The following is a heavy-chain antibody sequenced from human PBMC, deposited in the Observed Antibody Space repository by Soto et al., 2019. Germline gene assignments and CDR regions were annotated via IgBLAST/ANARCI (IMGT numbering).Heavy chain of an antibody. J-gene: IGHJ4*01. CDR2: IFHDGTA. CDR3: ARLVYDTRLNYMYFDF. Sequence: SETLSLTCAVSGVSISSGNWWTWVRQTPQRGLEYIGEIFHDGTANYYPSFERRVAISVDMSKNQFSLKLTSVTAADTAIYFCARLVYDTRLNYMYFDFWGHGALVTVSS. V-gene: IGHV4-4*02. D-gene: IGHD2-8*01. CDR1: GVSISSGNW.